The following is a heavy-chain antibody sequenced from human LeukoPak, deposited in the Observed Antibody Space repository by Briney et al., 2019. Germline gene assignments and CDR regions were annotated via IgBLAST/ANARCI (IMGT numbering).Heavy chain of an antibody. D-gene: IGHD5-18*01. J-gene: IGHJ4*02. CDR2: ISGSGGST. V-gene: IGHV3-23*01. CDR3: AKDSRYTYGYYFDY. CDR1: GLTFSNYA. Sequence: GGSLRLSCAASGLTFSNYALIWVRQAPGKGLEWVSAISGSGGSTYYADSVKGRFTISRDNSKNTLYLQMNSLRAEDTAVYSCAKDSRYTYGYYFDYWGQGALVTVSS.